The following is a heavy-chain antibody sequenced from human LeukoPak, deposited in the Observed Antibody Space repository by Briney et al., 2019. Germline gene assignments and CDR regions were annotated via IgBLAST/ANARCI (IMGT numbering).Heavy chain of an antibody. D-gene: IGHD4-17*01. CDR1: GFTFSSYG. J-gene: IGHJ6*02. CDR3: ARDQTKNGDNYYYYGMDV. Sequence: GGSLRLSCAASGFTFSSYGMHWVRQAPGKGLEWVAVIWYDGSNKYYADSVKGRFTISRDNSKDTLYLQMNSLRAEDTAVYYCARDQTKNGDNYYYYGMDVWGQGTTVTVSS. CDR2: IWYDGSNK. V-gene: IGHV3-33*01.